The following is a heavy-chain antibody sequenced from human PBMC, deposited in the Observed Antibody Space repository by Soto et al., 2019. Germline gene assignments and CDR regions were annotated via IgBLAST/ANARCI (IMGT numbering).Heavy chain of an antibody. D-gene: IGHD7-27*01. Sequence: SETLSLTCTVSGGSISSSSYYWGWIRQPPGKGLEWIGSIYYSGSTYYNPSLKSRVTISVDTSKNQFSLKLSSVTAADTAVYYCARSPLTGEDYWGQGTLVTVSS. V-gene: IGHV4-39*01. CDR3: ARSPLTGEDY. J-gene: IGHJ4*02. CDR1: GGSISSSSYY. CDR2: IYYSGST.